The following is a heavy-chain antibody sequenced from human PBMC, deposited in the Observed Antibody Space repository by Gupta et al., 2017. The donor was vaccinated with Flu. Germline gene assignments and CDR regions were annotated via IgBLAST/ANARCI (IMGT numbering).Heavy chain of an antibody. J-gene: IGHJ4*02. Sequence: QVQLVQSGAEVKKPGSSVKVSCKASGGTFSSYAISWVRQAPGQGLEWMGGIVPIFGTANYAQKFQGRVTITADKSTSTAYMELSSLRSEDTAVYYCARSVTIFGVVGPFDYWGQGTLVTVSS. CDR1: GGTFSSYA. CDR3: ARSVTIFGVVGPFDY. V-gene: IGHV1-69*06. D-gene: IGHD3-3*01. CDR2: IVPIFGTA.